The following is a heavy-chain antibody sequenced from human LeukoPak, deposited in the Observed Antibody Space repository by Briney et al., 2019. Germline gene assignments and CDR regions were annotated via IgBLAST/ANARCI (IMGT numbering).Heavy chain of an antibody. CDR1: GFTFSSYA. J-gene: IGHJ6*02. D-gene: IGHD2-2*01. CDR3: ARERGPAARHYYYYGMDV. V-gene: IGHV3-30*04. CDR2: ISYDGSNK. Sequence: GGSLRLSCAASGFTFSSYAMHWVRQAPGKGLEWVAVISYDGSNKYYADSVKGRFTISRDNSKNTLYLQMNSLRAEDTAVYYCARERGPAARHYYYYGMDVWGQGTTVTVSS.